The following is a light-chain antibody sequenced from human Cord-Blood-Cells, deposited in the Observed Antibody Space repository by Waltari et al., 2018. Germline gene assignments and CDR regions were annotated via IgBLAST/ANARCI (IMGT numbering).Light chain of an antibody. V-gene: IGKV3-20*01. CDR3: QQYGSSFWT. CDR1: QSVSSSY. Sequence: EIVLTHSPGTLSFPPGERATLSCRASQSVSSSYLGWYQKKPGQAPRLLIYGASSRATGIPDRFSGSGSGTDFTLTISRLEPEDFAVYYCQQYGSSFWTFGQGTKVEIK. CDR2: GAS. J-gene: IGKJ1*01.